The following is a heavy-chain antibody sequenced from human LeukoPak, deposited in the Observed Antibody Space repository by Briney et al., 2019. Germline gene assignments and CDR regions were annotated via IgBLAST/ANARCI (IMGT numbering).Heavy chain of an antibody. D-gene: IGHD5-18*01. CDR2: IYYSGST. CDR1: GGSISSCY. J-gene: IGHJ6*03. CDR3: GRGTSGYSYGYYYYYMDV. V-gene: IGHV4-59*01. Sequence: PSETLSLTCTVSGGSISSCYWSWIRQPPGKGLEWIGYIYYSGSTNYNPSLKSRVTISVDTSKNQFSLKLSSVTAADTAVYYCGRGTSGYSYGYYYYYMDVWGKGTTVTISS.